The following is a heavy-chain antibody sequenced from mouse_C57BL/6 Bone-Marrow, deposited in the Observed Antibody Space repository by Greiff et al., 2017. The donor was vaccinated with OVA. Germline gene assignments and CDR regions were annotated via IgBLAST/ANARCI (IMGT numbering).Heavy chain of an antibody. D-gene: IGHD6-1*01. V-gene: IGHV5-6*01. J-gene: IGHJ4*01. CDR2: ISSGGSYT. CDR1: GFTFSSYG. CDR3: ASSNH. Sequence: EVQGVESGGDLVKPGGSLKLSCAASGFTFSSYGMSWFRQTPDKRLECVATISSGGSYTSYPESVKVRFTISRDNAKNTLYLQMRSLKSEDTAMYYCASSNHWGQGTSVTVSS.